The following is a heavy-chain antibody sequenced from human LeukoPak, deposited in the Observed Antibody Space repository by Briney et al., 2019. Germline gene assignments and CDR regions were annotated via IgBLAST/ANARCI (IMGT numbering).Heavy chain of an antibody. CDR1: GGSISSGGYY. V-gene: IGHV4-30-2*01. J-gene: IGHJ5*02. CDR2: IYHSGST. D-gene: IGHD3-3*01. CDR3: ARGGDYDFWSGLDL. Sequence: PSQTLSLTCTVSGGSISSGGYYWSWIRQPPGKGLEWIGYIYHSGSTYYNPSLKSRVTISVDRSKNQFSLKLSSVTAADTAVYYCARGGDYDFWSGLDLWGQGTLVTVSS.